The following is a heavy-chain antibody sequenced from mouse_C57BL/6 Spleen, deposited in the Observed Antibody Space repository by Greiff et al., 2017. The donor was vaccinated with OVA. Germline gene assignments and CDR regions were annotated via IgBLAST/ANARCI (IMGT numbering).Heavy chain of an antibody. J-gene: IGHJ4*01. Sequence: EVKLMESGPELVKPGASVKIPCKASGYTFTDYNMAWVKQSHGKSLEWIGDINPKNGGTIYNQKFKGKATLPVDKSSSTAYMELSSLTAEDTAVYYCARGDYGSRGGYAMDYWGQGTSVTVSS. CDR1: GYTFTDYN. CDR3: ARGDYGSRGGYAMDY. CDR2: INPKNGGT. V-gene: IGHV1-18*01. D-gene: IGHD1-1*01.